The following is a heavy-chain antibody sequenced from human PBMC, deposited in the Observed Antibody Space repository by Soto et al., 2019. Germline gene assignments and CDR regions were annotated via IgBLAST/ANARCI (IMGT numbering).Heavy chain of an antibody. CDR1: GFTFSIYS. CDR2: ITSDTKTI. CDR3: ASSVEGPFHY. J-gene: IGHJ4*02. D-gene: IGHD6-19*01. Sequence: EVQLVESGGDLVQRGGSLRLSCVASGFTFSIYSMNWVRQAPGKGLEWFSYITSDTKTIKYADSVKGRFTISRDNAKNSVYLQMNSLRDEDTAVYYCASSVEGPFHYCGQGTVVTVSS. V-gene: IGHV3-48*02.